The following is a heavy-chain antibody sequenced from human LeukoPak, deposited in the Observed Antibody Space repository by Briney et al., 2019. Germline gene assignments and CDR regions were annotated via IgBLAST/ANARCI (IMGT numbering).Heavy chain of an antibody. Sequence: PGGSLRLSCSASGFAFSSYAMSWVRQAPGKGLGWVSGISGSGDNTYYADSVKCRFTISRDNSKNTLYLQMNSLRADDTAVYYCAKGGLVHRFDPWGQGTLVTVSS. V-gene: IGHV3-23*01. J-gene: IGHJ5*02. CDR1: GFAFSSYA. CDR3: AKGGLVHRFDP. CDR2: ISGSGDNT.